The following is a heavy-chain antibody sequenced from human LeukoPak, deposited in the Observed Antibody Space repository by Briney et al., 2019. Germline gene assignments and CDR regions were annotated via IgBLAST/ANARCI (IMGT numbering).Heavy chain of an antibody. Sequence: ETLSLTCTVSGGSISSSSYYWGWIRQPPGKGLEWVSSLSGSGGSTYYADSVKGGFTISRDNSKNTLYLQMNSLRAEDTAVYYCAKDRVTTLDYWGQGTLVTVSS. J-gene: IGHJ4*02. CDR3: AKDRVTTLDY. V-gene: IGHV3-23*01. CDR2: LSGSGGST. D-gene: IGHD4-17*01. CDR1: GGSISSSSYY.